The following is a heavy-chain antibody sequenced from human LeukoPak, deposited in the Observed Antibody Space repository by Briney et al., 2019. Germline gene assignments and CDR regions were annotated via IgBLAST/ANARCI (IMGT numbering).Heavy chain of an antibody. V-gene: IGHV3-23*01. J-gene: IGHJ6*03. CDR1: GVTLSRYA. Sequence: GESLRLSCAASGVTLSRYAVNWVRQAPGRGLEWVSYISPSGDSTVYAESVKGQFTSSRDNSKNMLYLQMDSLRAEDTAIYYCVRKVYYYMDVWGKGTTVTVSS. CDR3: VRKVYYYMDV. CDR2: ISPSGDST.